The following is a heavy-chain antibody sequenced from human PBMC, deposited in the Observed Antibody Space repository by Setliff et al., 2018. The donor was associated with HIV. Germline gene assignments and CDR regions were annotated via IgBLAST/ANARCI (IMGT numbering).Heavy chain of an antibody. D-gene: IGHD6-6*01. CDR2: ISGYNGNT. CDR3: ARPRVFDSFDV. J-gene: IGHJ3*01. Sequence: ASVKVSCKASGYTFTSYGISWVRQAPGQGLEWMGWISGYNGNTKYAHKVQGRVTMTTDTSTSTAYMELRSLRSDDTAVYFCARPRVFDSFDVWGQGTKVTVSS. CDR1: GYTFTSYG. V-gene: IGHV1-18*01.